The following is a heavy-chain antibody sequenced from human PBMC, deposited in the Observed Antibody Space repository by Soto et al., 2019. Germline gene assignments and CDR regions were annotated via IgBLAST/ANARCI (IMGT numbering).Heavy chain of an antibody. D-gene: IGHD4-17*01. V-gene: IGHV3-30*18. CDR2: ISYDGSNK. CDR3: AKDLNGDYGIFDY. CDR1: GFTFSSYG. Sequence: QVQLVESGGGVVQPGRSLRLSCAASGFTFSSYGMHWVRQAPGKGLEWVAVISYDGSNKYYADSVKGRFTISRDNSKNTLYLQMNSLRAEDTAVYYCAKDLNGDYGIFDYWGQGTLVTVSS. J-gene: IGHJ4*02.